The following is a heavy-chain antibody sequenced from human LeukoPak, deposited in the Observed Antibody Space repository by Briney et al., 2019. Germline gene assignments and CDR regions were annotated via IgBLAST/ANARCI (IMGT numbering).Heavy chain of an antibody. V-gene: IGHV4-34*01. CDR1: GGSFSGYY. J-gene: IGHJ4*02. Sequence: PSETLSLTCAVYGGSFSGYYWSWIRQPPGKGLEWIGEINHSRSTNYNPSLKSRVTISVDTSKNQFSLKLSSVTAADTAVYYCARGRRWFGELFPFFDYWGQGTLVTVSS. CDR3: ARGRRWFGELFPFFDY. CDR2: INHSRST. D-gene: IGHD3-10*01.